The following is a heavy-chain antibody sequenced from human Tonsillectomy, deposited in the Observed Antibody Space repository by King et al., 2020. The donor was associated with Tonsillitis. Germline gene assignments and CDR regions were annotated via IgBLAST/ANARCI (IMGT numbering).Heavy chain of an antibody. CDR3: ARDGFDDYVWGSYKGFDP. D-gene: IGHD3-16*01. Sequence: VQLVDSGGGLVQPGGSLRLSCAASGFTFSSYSMNWVRQAPGKGLEWVSYISSSSSTIYYADSVKGRFTISRDNAKNSLYLQMNSLRDEDTAVYYCARDGFDDYVWGSYKGFDPWGQGTLVTVSS. CDR1: GFTFSSYS. J-gene: IGHJ5*02. V-gene: IGHV3-48*02. CDR2: ISSSSSTI.